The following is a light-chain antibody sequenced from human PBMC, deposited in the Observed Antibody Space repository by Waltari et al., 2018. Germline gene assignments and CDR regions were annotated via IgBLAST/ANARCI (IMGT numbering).Light chain of an antibody. J-gene: IGLJ3*02. CDR1: SSDVGGYNY. CDR3: CSYAGSSSWV. CDR2: DVS. V-gene: IGLV2-23*02. Sequence: QSALTQPASVSGSPGQSITISCTGTSSDVGGYNYVSWYQQHPGKAPKLMIYDVSKRPSGVSNRFSGSKSGNTASLTISGLQAEDEAGYYCCSYAGSSSWVFGGGTKLTVL.